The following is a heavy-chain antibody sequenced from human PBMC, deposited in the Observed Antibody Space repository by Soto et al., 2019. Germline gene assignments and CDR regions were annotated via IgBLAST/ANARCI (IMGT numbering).Heavy chain of an antibody. CDR2: IWYDGSNK. CDR3: ARDAGFGYGRHMDV. D-gene: IGHD5-12*01. J-gene: IGHJ6*03. CDR1: GFTFSSYG. V-gene: IGHV3-33*01. Sequence: QVQLVESGGGVVQPGRSLRLSCAASGFTFSSYGMHWVRQAPGKGLEWVAVIWYDGSNKYYADSVKGRFTISRDNSKNTLYLQMIRLRAEDTAVYYCARDAGFGYGRHMDVWGKGTTVTVSS.